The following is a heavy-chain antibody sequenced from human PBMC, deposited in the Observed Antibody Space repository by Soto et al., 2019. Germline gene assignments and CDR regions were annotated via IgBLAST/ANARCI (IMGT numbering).Heavy chain of an antibody. CDR3: ARGMTTVTTLDY. V-gene: IGHV4-30-2*01. D-gene: IGHD4-4*01. CDR1: GGSIGSAGYS. Sequence: QLQLQESGSGLEKPSQTLSLTCAVSGGSIGSAGYSWSWIRQPPGKGLEWIGYIYHSGSTYYNPSLKSRVTISVDRSKNQFSLKLSSVTAADTAVYYCARGMTTVTTLDYWGQGTLVTVSS. J-gene: IGHJ4*02. CDR2: IYHSGST.